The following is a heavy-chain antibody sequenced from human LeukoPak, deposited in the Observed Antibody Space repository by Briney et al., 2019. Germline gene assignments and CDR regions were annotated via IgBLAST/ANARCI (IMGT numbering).Heavy chain of an antibody. D-gene: IGHD3-9*01. V-gene: IGHV4-34*01. Sequence: SETLSLTCAVYGGSFSGYYWSWIRQPPGKGLEWIGEINHSGSTNYNPSLKSRATISVDTSKNQFSLKLSSVTAADTAVYYCARGSTIFDYWGQGTLVNVSS. CDR2: INHSGST. CDR3: ARGSTIFDY. J-gene: IGHJ4*02. CDR1: GGSFSGYY.